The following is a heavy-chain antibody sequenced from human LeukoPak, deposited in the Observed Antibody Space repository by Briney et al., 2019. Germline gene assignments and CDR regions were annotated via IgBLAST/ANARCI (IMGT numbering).Heavy chain of an antibody. CDR1: GFTFSSYA. CDR3: ARAPEAYGSGSYPFDY. CDR2: ISYDGSNK. D-gene: IGHD3-10*01. Sequence: PGRSLRLSCAASGFTFSSYAMHWVRQAPGKGLEWVAVISYDGSNKYYADSVKGRFTISRDNSKNTLYLQMNSLRAEDTAVYYCARAPEAYGSGSYPFDYWGQGTLVTVSS. V-gene: IGHV3-30-3*01. J-gene: IGHJ4*02.